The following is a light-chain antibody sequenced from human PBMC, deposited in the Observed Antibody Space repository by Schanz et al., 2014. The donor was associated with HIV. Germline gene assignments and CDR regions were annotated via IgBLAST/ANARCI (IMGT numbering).Light chain of an antibody. J-gene: IGKJ2*01. Sequence: QMTQSPSTLSASVRDGVTITCRASQSISNWLAWYQQKPGKAPKLLIYKASTLESGVLSRFVGSGSGTEFTLTITGLQPDDSATYYCQQYDNFPYTFGQGTKLEI. CDR2: KAS. CDR3: QQYDNFPYT. V-gene: IGKV1-5*03. CDR1: QSISNW.